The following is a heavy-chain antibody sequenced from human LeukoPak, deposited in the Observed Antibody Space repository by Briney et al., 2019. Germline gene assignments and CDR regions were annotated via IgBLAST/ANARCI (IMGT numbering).Heavy chain of an antibody. CDR3: ARDWVYKIDY. D-gene: IGHD5-24*01. CDR1: GFTFSSYV. J-gene: IGHJ4*02. CDR2: ISHDGII. Sequence: GGSLRLSCETAGFTFSSYVMHWVRRTPGKGLVWVSRISHDGIISYADSVKGRFTISRDNARNTLTLQMNSLRVEDTAVYFCARDWVYKIDYWGRGTLVTVSS. V-gene: IGHV3-74*01.